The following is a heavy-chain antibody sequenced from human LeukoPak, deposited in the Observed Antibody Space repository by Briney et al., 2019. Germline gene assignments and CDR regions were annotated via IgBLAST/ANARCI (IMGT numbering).Heavy chain of an antibody. CDR2: INTDGSNT. Sequence: GGSLRLSCAASGFIFSTYWMHWVRQAPGKGLVWVSRINTDGSNTFYADSVKGRFTISRDNARNMVYLQMNSLRAEDTALYYCARDLLGATRDFWGQGTLVTVSS. CDR1: GFIFSTYW. D-gene: IGHD1-26*01. CDR3: ARDLLGATRDF. V-gene: IGHV3-74*01. J-gene: IGHJ4*02.